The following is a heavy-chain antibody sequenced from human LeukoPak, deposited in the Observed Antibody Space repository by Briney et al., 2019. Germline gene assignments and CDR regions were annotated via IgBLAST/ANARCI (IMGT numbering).Heavy chain of an antibody. V-gene: IGHV3-48*03. CDR3: ARCNYDILTGPGAFDI. Sequence: GGSLRLSCAASGFTFSSYEMNWVRQAPGKGLEWVSYISSSGSTIYYADSVKGRFTISRDNAKNSLYLQMNSLRAEDTAVYYCARCNYDILTGPGAFDIWGQGTMVTVSS. J-gene: IGHJ3*02. CDR2: ISSSGSTI. D-gene: IGHD3-9*01. CDR1: GFTFSSYE.